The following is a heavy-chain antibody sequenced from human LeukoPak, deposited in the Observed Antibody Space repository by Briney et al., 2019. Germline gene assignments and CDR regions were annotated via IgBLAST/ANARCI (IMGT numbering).Heavy chain of an antibody. Sequence: GRSLRLSCAASGFNFNDYAMHWVRQAPGEGLEWVSGISWNSGTVAYADSVKGRFTISRDNSKKSLYLQMNSLRAEDMALYYCAKASADWYFDLWGRGTLVTVSS. CDR1: GFNFNDYA. D-gene: IGHD2-2*01. CDR3: AKASADWYFDL. J-gene: IGHJ2*01. V-gene: IGHV3-9*03. CDR2: ISWNSGTV.